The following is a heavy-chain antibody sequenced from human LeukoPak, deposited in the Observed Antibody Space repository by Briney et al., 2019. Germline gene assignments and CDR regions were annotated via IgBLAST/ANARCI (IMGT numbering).Heavy chain of an antibody. CDR1: GFTYSSYG. CDR3: AKGPFYDILTMLGY. V-gene: IGHV3-23*01. J-gene: IGHJ4*02. D-gene: IGHD3-9*01. Sequence: PGGTLRLSCAASGFTYSSYGMSWVRQAPGKGLEWVSAISGSGGSTYYADSVKGRFTISRDNSKNTLYLQMNSLRAEDTAVYYCAKGPFYDILTMLGYWGQGTLVTVSS. CDR2: ISGSGGST.